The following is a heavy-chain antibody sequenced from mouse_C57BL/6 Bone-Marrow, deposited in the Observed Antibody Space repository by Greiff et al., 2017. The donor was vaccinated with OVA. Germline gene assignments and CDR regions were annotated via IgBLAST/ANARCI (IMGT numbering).Heavy chain of an antibody. CDR2: IYPGGGYT. J-gene: IGHJ4*01. D-gene: IGHD1-1*01. Sequence: VKLMESGAELVRPGTSVKMSCKASGYTFTNYWIGWAKQRPGHGLEWIGDIYPGGGYTNYNEKFKGKATLTADKSSSTAYMQFSSLTSEDSAIYYCARSNITTSVGYAMDYWGQGTSVTVSS. V-gene: IGHV1-63*01. CDR1: GYTFTNYW. CDR3: ARSNITTSVGYAMDY.